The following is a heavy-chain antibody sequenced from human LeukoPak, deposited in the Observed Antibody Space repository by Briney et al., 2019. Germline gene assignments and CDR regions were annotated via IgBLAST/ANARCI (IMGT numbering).Heavy chain of an antibody. V-gene: IGHV1-69*04. CDR1: GGTFSSYA. CDR3: ASGNMAATFDY. CDR2: IIPILGIA. Sequence: GASVKVSCKASGGTFSSYAISWVRQAPGQGLEWMGRIIPILGIANYAQKFQGRVTMTRDTSTSTVYMELSSLRSEDTAVYYCASGNMAATFDYWGQGTLVTVSS. J-gene: IGHJ4*02. D-gene: IGHD6-13*01.